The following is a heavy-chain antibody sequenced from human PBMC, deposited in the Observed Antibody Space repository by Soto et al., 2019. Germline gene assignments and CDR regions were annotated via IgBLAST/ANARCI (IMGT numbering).Heavy chain of an antibody. V-gene: IGHV1-3*01. J-gene: IGHJ6*02. Sequence: ASVKVSCKASGYTFTSYAIHWVRQAPGQRLEWMGWINAGNGNTKYSQKFQGRVTITRDTSASTAYMELRSLRSDDTAVYYCARDHPDYDSSGYYYYYYGMDVWGQGTTVTVSS. CDR1: GYTFTSYA. D-gene: IGHD3-22*01. CDR3: ARDHPDYDSSGYYYYYYGMDV. CDR2: INAGNGNT.